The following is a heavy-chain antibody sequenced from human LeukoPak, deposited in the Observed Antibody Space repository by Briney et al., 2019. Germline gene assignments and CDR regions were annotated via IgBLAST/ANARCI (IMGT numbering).Heavy chain of an antibody. V-gene: IGHV3-9*01. D-gene: IGHD3-22*01. CDR2: ISWNSGSI. J-gene: IGHJ4*02. CDR1: GFTFDDYA. CDR3: AKHSIVVIIPSLYYFDY. Sequence: GGSLRLSCAASGFTFDDYAMHWVRQAPGKGLEWVSGISWNSGSIGYADSVKGRFTISRDNSKNTLYLQMNSLRAEDTAVYYCAKHSIVVIIPSLYYFDYWGQGTLVTVSS.